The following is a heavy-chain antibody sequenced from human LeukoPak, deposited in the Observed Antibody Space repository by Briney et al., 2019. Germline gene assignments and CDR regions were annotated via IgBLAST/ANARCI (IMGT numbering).Heavy chain of an antibody. D-gene: IGHD3-10*01. J-gene: IGHJ4*02. CDR1: GLSFSRYW. CDR2: IKEDGSKK. CDR3: AKDRGSGTYYLIPDY. Sequence: AGGSLRLSCAVSGLSFSRYWMTWGRQAPGKGLEWVANIKEDGSKKYYGDSVKGRFTISRDSSKNILYLQMNALTTEDTAVYYCAKDRGSGTYYLIPDYWGQGTLVIVSS. V-gene: IGHV3-7*01.